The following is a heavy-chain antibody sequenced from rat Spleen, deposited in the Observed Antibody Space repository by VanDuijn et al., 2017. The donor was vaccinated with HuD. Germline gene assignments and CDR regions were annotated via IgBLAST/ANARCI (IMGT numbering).Heavy chain of an antibody. CDR1: GFTFSDYY. CDR2: ITNSGGST. Sequence: EVQLVESDGGLVQPGRSLKLSCAASGFTFSDYYMAWVRQAPTKGLEWVASITNSGGSTYYRDSVKGRFTISRDNAKSTLYLQMDSLRSEDTATYYCARRHYGYTDYFDYWGQGVMVTVSS. J-gene: IGHJ2*01. CDR3: ARRHYGYTDYFDY. V-gene: IGHV5-25*01. D-gene: IGHD1-9*01.